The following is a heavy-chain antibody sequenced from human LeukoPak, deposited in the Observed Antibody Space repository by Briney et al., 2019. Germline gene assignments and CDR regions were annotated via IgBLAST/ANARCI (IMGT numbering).Heavy chain of an antibody. Sequence: SETLSLTCTVSGGSISSYYWSWIRQPPGKGLEWIAYISDIGSINYNPSLKSRVTISLDTSKNQFSLKLSSVTAADTAVYYCVGHHPRNTVDFWGQGTLVTVSS. CDR1: GGSISSYY. CDR3: VGHHPRNTVDF. CDR2: ISDIGSI. D-gene: IGHD2/OR15-2a*01. V-gene: IGHV4-59*08. J-gene: IGHJ4*02.